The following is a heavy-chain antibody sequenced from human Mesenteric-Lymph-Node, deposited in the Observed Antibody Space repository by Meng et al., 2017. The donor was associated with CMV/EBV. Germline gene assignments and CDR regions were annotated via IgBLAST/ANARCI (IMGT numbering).Heavy chain of an antibody. Sequence: QLQLQESGPGLVKPSETLSLTCTVSGGSISSSSYYWGWIRQPPGKGLEWIGSIYCSGSTYYNPSLKSRVTISVDTSKNQFSLKLSSVTAADTAVYYCARDGDYYDSSGYNPFDYWGQGTLVTVSS. CDR3: ARDGDYYDSSGYNPFDY. V-gene: IGHV4-39*07. D-gene: IGHD3-22*01. J-gene: IGHJ4*02. CDR2: IYCSGST. CDR1: GGSISSSSYY.